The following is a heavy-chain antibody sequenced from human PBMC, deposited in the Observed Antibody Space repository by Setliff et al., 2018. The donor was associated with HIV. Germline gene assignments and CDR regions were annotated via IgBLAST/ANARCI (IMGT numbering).Heavy chain of an antibody. CDR1: GGSIRSHY. J-gene: IGHJ4*02. V-gene: IGHV4-4*07. D-gene: IGHD5-12*01. CDR2: IHTSGNT. Sequence: PSETLSLTCTVSGGSIRSHYWTWIRQPAGKGLQWIGRIHTSGNTNYNPSLKSRVTISVDTSKTQFSLKLSSVTAADTAVYYCARSPLYSGYERYYFDYWGQGTLVTV. CDR3: ARSPLYSGYERYYFDY.